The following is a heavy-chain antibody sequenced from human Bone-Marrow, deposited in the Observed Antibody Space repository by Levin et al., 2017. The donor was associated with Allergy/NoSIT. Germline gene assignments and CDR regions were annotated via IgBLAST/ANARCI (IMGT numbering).Heavy chain of an antibody. CDR3: ARVREGRAGGYRAPTFDYYYYYYMDV. Sequence: SCAASGFTFSDYYMSWIRQAPGKGLEWVSYISSSGSTIYYADSVKGRFTISRDNAKNSLYLQMNSLRAEDTAVYYCARVREGRAGGYRAPTFDYYYYYYMDVWGKGTTVTVSS. D-gene: IGHD6-13*01. CDR2: ISSSGSTI. V-gene: IGHV3-11*01. CDR1: GFTFSDYY. J-gene: IGHJ6*03.